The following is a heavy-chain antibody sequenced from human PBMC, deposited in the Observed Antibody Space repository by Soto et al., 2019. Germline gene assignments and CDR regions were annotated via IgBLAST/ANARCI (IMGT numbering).Heavy chain of an antibody. CDR3: ASSRVGATRSDYYFDY. CDR1: GGTFSSYA. CDR2: IIPIFGTA. J-gene: IGHJ4*02. D-gene: IGHD1-26*01. V-gene: IGHV1-69*13. Sequence: ASVKVSCKASGGTFSSYAISWVRQAPGQGLEWMGGIIPIFGTANYAQKFQGRVTITADESTSTAYMELSSLRSEDTAVYYCASSRVGATRSDYYFDYWGQGTLVTVSS.